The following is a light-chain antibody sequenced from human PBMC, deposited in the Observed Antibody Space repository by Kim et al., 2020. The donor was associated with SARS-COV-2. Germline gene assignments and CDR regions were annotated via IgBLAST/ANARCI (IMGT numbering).Light chain of an antibody. V-gene: IGLV3-19*01. CDR2: GRN. Sequence: VALGQTVRITCQGDSLRSYYANWYQQKPRQAPVLVIYGRNNRPSGIPDRFSGSASGNTASLTISGTQAEDEADFYCQSRDSGGRVMFGGGTKLTVL. CDR3: QSRDSGGRVM. J-gene: IGLJ3*02. CDR1: SLRSYY.